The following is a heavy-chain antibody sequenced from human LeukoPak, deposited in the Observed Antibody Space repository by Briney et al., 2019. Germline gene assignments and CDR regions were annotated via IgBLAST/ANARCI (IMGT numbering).Heavy chain of an antibody. Sequence: PAGSLTLSCAASGFTFCSYEMNWVRQAQGKGLEWVSYISSSGSTIYYADSVKGPFTISRDNAKISLYLQMNSLRAEDTAVYYCARRDYFDYWGQGTLVTVSS. J-gene: IGHJ4*02. CDR1: GFTFCSYE. CDR2: ISSSGSTI. V-gene: IGHV3-48*03. CDR3: ARRDYFDY.